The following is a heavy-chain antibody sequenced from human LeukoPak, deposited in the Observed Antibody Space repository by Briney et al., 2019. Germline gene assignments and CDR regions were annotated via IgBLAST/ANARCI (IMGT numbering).Heavy chain of an antibody. D-gene: IGHD3-22*01. CDR2: IYSGGST. V-gene: IGHV3-66*01. CDR3: ARDYYDSSGYYP. Sequence: SGGSLRLSCAASGFTVSSNYMSWVRQAPGKGLEWVSVIYSGGSTYYADSVKGRFTISRDNSENTLYLQMNSLRAEDTAVYYCARDYYDSSGYYPWGQGTLVTVSS. CDR1: GFTVSSNY. J-gene: IGHJ5*02.